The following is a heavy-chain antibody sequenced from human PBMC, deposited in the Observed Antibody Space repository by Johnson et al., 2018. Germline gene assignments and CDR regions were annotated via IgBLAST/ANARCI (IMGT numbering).Heavy chain of an antibody. CDR3: IRAGIQVPGIDAFDF. D-gene: IGHD6-19*01. V-gene: IGHV3-13*01. Sequence: VQLVQSGGGLVQPGGSLRLSCAASGFSFSEYDMHWVRQAPGKSLEWVSAIGIRDDTHYPGSGKGRFTISRENARNSLYLQMNSLRAEDTAVYYCIRAGIQVPGIDAFDFWGHGTRVTVSS. CDR1: GFSFSEYD. J-gene: IGHJ3*01. CDR2: IGIRDDT.